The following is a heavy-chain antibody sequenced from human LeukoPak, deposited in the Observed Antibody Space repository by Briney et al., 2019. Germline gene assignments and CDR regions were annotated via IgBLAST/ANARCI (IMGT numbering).Heavy chain of an antibody. Sequence: PGGSLRLSCAASGVTVSSNYMSWVRQAPGKGLEWVSVIYSGGSTYYADSVKGRFTISRDNSKNTLYLQMNSLRAEDTAVYYCAKDLLSGSYDYWGQGTLVTVSS. CDR3: AKDLLSGSYDY. CDR1: GVTVSSNY. CDR2: IYSGGST. D-gene: IGHD1-26*01. J-gene: IGHJ4*02. V-gene: IGHV3-53*01.